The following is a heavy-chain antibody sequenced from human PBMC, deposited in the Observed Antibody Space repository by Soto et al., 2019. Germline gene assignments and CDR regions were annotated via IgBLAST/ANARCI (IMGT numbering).Heavy chain of an antibody. CDR3: TTDRFSVSPD. Sequence: GGSLRLSCAGSGFIFSNAWMNWVRQAPGKGLEWVGRIKSKTDGGTTDYAAPVKGRFTISRDDSKTTLYLQMNSLKSEDTAVYYCTTDRFSVSPDWGLGTLVTVSS. J-gene: IGHJ4*02. V-gene: IGHV3-15*01. CDR2: IKSKTDGGTT. D-gene: IGHD3-3*01. CDR1: GFIFSNAW.